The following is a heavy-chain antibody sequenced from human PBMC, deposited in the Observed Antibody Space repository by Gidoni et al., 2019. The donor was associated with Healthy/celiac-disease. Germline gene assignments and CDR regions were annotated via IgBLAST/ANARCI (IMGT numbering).Heavy chain of an antibody. J-gene: IGHJ4*02. CDR1: GFTFGDYA. Sequence: EGQLVESGGGLVQQGRSLRRSCTAAGFTFGDYAMSGVRQALGKGLEWVGFIRSKAYGGTTEYAASVKGRFTISRADSKSIAYLQMNSLKTEDTAVYYCTRGIMITFGGLIVMGDYWGQGTLVTVSS. D-gene: IGHD3-16*02. V-gene: IGHV3-49*04. CDR2: IRSKAYGGTT. CDR3: TRGIMITFGGLIVMGDY.